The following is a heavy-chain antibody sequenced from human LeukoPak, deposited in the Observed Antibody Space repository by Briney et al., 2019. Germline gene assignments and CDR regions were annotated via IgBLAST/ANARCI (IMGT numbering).Heavy chain of an antibody. CDR2: ITGTT. Sequence: GGSLRLSCAASGFTFSSYAMSWVRQAPGKGLQWVSTITGTTHYADSVRGRFTISRDNSKNILYLQMNSLSTEDTAIYYCAKDIQLSAWGLGTMVTVSS. D-gene: IGHD5-24*01. CDR3: AKDIQLSA. J-gene: IGHJ3*01. V-gene: IGHV3-23*01. CDR1: GFTFSSYA.